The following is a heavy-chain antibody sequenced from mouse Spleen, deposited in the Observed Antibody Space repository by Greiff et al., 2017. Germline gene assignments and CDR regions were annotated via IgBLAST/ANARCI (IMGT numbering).Heavy chain of an antibody. CDR1: GYAFSSSW. CDR3: ARETMIKTFDY. V-gene: IGHV1-82*01. CDR2: IYPGDGDT. D-gene: IGHD2-4*01. J-gene: IGHJ2*01. Sequence: VKLMESGPELVKPGASVKISCKASGYAFSSSWMNWVKQRPGKGLEWIGRIYPGDGDTNYNGKFKGKATLTADKSSSTAYMQLSSLTSEDSAVYFCARETMIKTFDYWGQGTTLTVSS.